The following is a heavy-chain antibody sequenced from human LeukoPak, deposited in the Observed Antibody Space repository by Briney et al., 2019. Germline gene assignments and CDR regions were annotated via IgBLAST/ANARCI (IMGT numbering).Heavy chain of an antibody. Sequence: SETLSLTCTVSGGSISSSSYYWGWIRQPPGKGLEWIGSIYYSGSTYYNPSLKSRVTISVDTSKNQFSLKLSSVTAADTAVYYCARVSRAARPDYWGQGTLVTVSS. J-gene: IGHJ4*02. CDR2: IYYSGST. CDR1: GGSISSSSYY. V-gene: IGHV4-39*01. CDR3: ARVSRAARPDY. D-gene: IGHD6-6*01.